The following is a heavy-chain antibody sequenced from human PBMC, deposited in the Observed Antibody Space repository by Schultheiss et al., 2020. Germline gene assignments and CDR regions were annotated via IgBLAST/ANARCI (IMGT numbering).Heavy chain of an antibody. CDR3: ARIHAAFGSSGFDP. V-gene: IGHV2-5*01. D-gene: IGHD6-6*01. CDR2: IYWNDDK. Sequence: SGPTLVKPTQTLTLTCTFSGFSLSTSGVGVGWIRQPPGKALEWLALIYWNDDKRYSPSLKSRLTITKDTSKNQVVLTMTNMDPVDTATYYCARIHAAFGSSGFDPWGQGTLVTVSS. CDR1: GFSLSTSGVG. J-gene: IGHJ5*02.